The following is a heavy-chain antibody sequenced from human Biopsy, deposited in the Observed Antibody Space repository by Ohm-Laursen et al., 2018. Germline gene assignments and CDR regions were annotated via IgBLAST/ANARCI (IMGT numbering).Heavy chain of an antibody. CDR2: ISGNSDII. V-gene: IGHV3-23*01. CDR3: ALAAAQTVTHFDY. CDR1: GFTFSSYA. Sequence: GSLSSCSASGFTFSSYAMTWFRQAPGKGLEWVSTISGNSDIIYDTDSVKGRFTISRDNSKNTLYLQMNSLRADDTAVYYCALAAAQTVTHFDYWGQGTLVTVSS. D-gene: IGHD4-17*01. J-gene: IGHJ4*02.